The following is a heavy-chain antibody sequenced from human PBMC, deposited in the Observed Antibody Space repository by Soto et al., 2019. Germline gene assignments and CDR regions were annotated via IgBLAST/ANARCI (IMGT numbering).Heavy chain of an antibody. J-gene: IGHJ6*02. CDR1: GYTFTSYG. CDR2: ISAYNGNT. CDR3: ARDLGHNYYYGMDV. V-gene: IGHV1-18*01. Sequence: ASVKVSCKASGYTFTSYGISWVRQAPGQGLEWMGWISAYNGNTNYAQKFQGRVTMTRDTSTSTVYMELSSLRSEDTTVYYCARDLGHNYYYGMDVWGQGTTVTVSS. D-gene: IGHD7-27*01.